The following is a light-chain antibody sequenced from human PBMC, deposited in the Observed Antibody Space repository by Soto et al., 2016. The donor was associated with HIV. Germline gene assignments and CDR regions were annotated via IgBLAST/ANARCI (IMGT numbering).Light chain of an antibody. CDR1: KLGDKY. J-gene: IGLJ2*01. Sequence: SYELTQPPSVSVSPGQTASITCSGDKLGDKYASWYQQKPGQSPVLVLYQDNERPSGIPERFSGSNSGNTATLTISGTQTMDEADYLCQAWDSSTAVFGGGTQLTVL. V-gene: IGLV3-1*01. CDR3: QAWDSSTAV. CDR2: QDN.